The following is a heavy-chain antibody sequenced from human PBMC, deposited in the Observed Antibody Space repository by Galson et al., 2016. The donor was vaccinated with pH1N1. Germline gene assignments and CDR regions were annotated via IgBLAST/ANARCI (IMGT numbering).Heavy chain of an antibody. J-gene: IGHJ3*01. D-gene: IGHD3-22*01. CDR1: GFSLSMYW. CDR3: ARDYYYHSSGSDAYDL. CDR2: IKQDGSEK. V-gene: IGHV3-7*01. Sequence: SLRLSCAASGFSLSMYWMSLVRQAPGKGLEWLAYIKQDGSEKYYVDSVKGRFTITRDNAKNSVFLEMNSLGAWDTAVYYCARDYYYHSSGSDAYDLWGHGTMVTVSS.